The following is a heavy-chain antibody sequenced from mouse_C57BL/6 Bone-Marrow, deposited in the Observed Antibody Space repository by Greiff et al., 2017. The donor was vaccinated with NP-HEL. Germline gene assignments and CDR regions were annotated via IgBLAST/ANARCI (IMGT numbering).Heavy chain of an antibody. CDR1: GFNIKDYY. D-gene: IGHD2-4*01. Sequence: EVQLQQSGAELVRPGASVKLSCTASGFNIKDYYMHWVKQRPEQGLEWIGRIDPEDGDTEYAPKFQGKATMTADTSSNTAYLQLSSLTSEDTAVYYGTSIYYDYLAWFAYWGQGTLVTVSA. V-gene: IGHV14-1*01. CDR2: IDPEDGDT. CDR3: TSIYYDYLAWFAY. J-gene: IGHJ3*01.